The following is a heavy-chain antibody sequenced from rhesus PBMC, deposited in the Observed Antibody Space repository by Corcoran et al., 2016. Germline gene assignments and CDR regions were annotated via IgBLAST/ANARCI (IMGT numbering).Heavy chain of an antibody. J-gene: IGHJ4*01. D-gene: IGHD4-23*01. CDR2: IYGSGSST. Sequence: QLQLQESGPGLGKPSETLSVTCAVPGGSNSSSYWSWIRQAPGKGLEVIGYIYGSGSSTTYNPSLRSRVPLSVDTSKNQLSLELTSVTAADTAVYYCAGGGSQYRNDYWGQGVLVTVSS. V-gene: IGHV4-169*02. CDR1: GGSNSSSY. CDR3: AGGGSQYRNDY.